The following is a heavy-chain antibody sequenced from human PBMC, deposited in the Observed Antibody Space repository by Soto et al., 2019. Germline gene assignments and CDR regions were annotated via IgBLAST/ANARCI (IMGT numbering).Heavy chain of an antibody. CDR2: ISGSGGST. Sequence: EVQLLESGGGLVQPGGSLRLSCAASGFTFSSYAMSWVRQAPGKGLEWVSAISGSGGSTYYADSVKGRFTISRDNSKNSLYLQMNSLRAEDTAVYYCAKSGGYNYGYQETDYWGQGTLVTVSS. CDR3: AKSGGYNYGYQETDY. CDR1: GFTFSSYA. J-gene: IGHJ4*02. D-gene: IGHD5-18*01. V-gene: IGHV3-23*01.